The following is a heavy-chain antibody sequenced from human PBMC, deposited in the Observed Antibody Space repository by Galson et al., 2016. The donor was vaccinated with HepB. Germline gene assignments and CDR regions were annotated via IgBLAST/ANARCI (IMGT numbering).Heavy chain of an antibody. J-gene: IGHJ4*02. Sequence: SLRLSCAVFGFNLNSYSMNWVRQAPGKGLEWISYITSSSSLIFYADSVKGRSTISRDNARNSLYLQMNILRDEDTAVYYCARVVYGSGSYYRFYDYWGQGTLVTVS. CDR3: ARVVYGSGSYYRFYDY. D-gene: IGHD3-10*01. V-gene: IGHV3-48*02. CDR2: ITSSSSLI. CDR1: GFNLNSYS.